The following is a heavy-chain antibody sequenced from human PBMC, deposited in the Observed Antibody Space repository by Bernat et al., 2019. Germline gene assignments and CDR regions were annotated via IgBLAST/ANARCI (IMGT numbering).Heavy chain of an antibody. CDR2: IYPGDSDT. J-gene: IGHJ4*02. CDR3: ARRGYCSSTSCYAFDY. D-gene: IGHD2-2*01. CDR1: GYSFTSYW. Sequence: EVQLVQSGAEVKKPGESLKISCKGSGYSFTSYWIGWVRQMPGKGLEWMGIIYPGDSDTRYSPSFQGQVTSSADKSISTDYLQWSSLKGSDTAMYYCARRGYCSSTSCYAFDYWGQGTLVSVSS. V-gene: IGHV5-51*01.